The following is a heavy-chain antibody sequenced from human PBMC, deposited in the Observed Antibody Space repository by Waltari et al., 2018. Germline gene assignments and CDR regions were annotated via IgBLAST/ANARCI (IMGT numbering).Heavy chain of an antibody. CDR1: GGTFSSYA. CDR3: ARDKLPYYYDSSGYYYNWDY. V-gene: IGHV1-69*13. Sequence: QVQLVQSGAEVKKPGSSVKVSCKASGGTFSSYAISWVRQAPGQGLGWMGGIIPIFGTANYAQKFQGRVTITADKSTSTAYMELSSLRSEDTAVYYCARDKLPYYYDSSGYYYNWDYWGQGTLVTVSS. CDR2: IIPIFGTA. D-gene: IGHD3-22*01. J-gene: IGHJ4*02.